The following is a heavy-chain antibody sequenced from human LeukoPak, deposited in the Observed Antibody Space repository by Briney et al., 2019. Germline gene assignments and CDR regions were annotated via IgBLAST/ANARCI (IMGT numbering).Heavy chain of an antibody. J-gene: IGHJ4*02. CDR1: GFTFSTYS. D-gene: IGHD4-11*01. Sequence: GGSLRLSCAASGFTFSTYSMTWVRQAPGKGLEWVSYISSSSRTIYYGGSVKGRFTVSRDNAKNSLYLQMNSLRAEDTAVYFCARDSYSKNDYWGQGTLVTVSS. CDR3: ARDSYSKNDY. CDR2: ISSSSRTI. V-gene: IGHV3-48*01.